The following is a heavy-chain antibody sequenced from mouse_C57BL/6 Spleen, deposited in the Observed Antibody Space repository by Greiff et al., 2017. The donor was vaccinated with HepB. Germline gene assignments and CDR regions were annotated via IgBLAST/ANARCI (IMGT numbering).Heavy chain of an antibody. V-gene: IGHV3-6*01. Sequence: ESGPGLVKPSQSLSLTCSVTGYSITSGYYWNWIRQFPGNKLEWMGYISYDGSNNYNPSLKNRISITRDTSKNQFFLKLNSVTTEDTATYYCASPLLRSPFAYWGQGTLVTVSA. D-gene: IGHD1-1*01. CDR3: ASPLLRSPFAY. CDR1: GYSITSGYY. CDR2: ISYDGSN. J-gene: IGHJ3*01.